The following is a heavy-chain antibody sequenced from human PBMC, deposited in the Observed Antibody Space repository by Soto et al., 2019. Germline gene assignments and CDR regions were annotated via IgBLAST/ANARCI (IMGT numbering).Heavy chain of an antibody. D-gene: IGHD3-3*01. CDR2: IGTAGDT. CDR1: GFTFSSYD. V-gene: IGHV3-13*01. Sequence: EVQLVESGGGLVQPGGSLRLSCAASGFTFSSYDMHWVRQATGKGLEWVSAIGTAGDTYYPGSVKGRFTISRENAKNSLYLQMNSLRAGDTAVYYCARGSGRLYDFWSGYYVYWGQGTLVTVSS. CDR3: ARGSGRLYDFWSGYYVY. J-gene: IGHJ4*02.